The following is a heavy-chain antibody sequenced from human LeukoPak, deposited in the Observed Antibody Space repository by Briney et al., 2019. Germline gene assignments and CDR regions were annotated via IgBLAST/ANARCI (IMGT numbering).Heavy chain of an antibody. CDR2: ISSSSSYI. D-gene: IGHD3-10*01. CDR1: GFTFSSYS. Sequence: GGSLRLSCAASGFTFSSYSMNWVRQAPGKGLEWVSSISSSSSYIYYADSVKGRFTISRDNAKNSLYLQMNSLRAEDTAVYYCARDFGSQEQPASDYWGQGTLVTVSS. V-gene: IGHV3-21*01. J-gene: IGHJ4*02. CDR3: ARDFGSQEQPASDY.